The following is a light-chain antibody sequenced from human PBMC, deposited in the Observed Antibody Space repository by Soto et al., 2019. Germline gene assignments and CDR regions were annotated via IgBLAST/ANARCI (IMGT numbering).Light chain of an antibody. J-gene: IGKJ2*01. CDR3: QQYYSTPPHT. Sequence: DIVMTQSPDSLAVSLGERATINCKSSQSDLYSSNNKNYLAWYQQKPGQPPKLLIYWASTRESGVPDRFSGSGSGTDFTLTISSLQAEDVAVYYCQQYYSTPPHTLGQGTKLEIK. CDR2: WAS. CDR1: QSDLYSSNNKNY. V-gene: IGKV4-1*01.